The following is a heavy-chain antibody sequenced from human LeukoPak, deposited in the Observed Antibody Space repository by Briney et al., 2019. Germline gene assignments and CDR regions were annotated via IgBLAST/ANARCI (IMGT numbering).Heavy chain of an antibody. V-gene: IGHV3-23*01. CDR2: ISGSGDST. CDR3: ARVGYYGSGSYQLPYYYYGMDV. CDR1: GFTFSSYA. D-gene: IGHD3-10*01. Sequence: GGSLRLSCAAASGFTFSSYAMVWVRQAPGKGLEWVSAISGSGDSTYYADSVKGRFTISRDNAKNSLYLQMNSLRAEDTAIYFCARVGYYGSGSYQLPYYYYGMDVWGQGTTVTVSS. J-gene: IGHJ6*02.